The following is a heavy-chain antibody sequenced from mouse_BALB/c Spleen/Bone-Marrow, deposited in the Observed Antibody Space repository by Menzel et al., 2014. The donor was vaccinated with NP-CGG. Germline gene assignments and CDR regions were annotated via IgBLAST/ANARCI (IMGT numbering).Heavy chain of an antibody. CDR1: GFTFSTYG. Sequence: EVQRVESGGDLVKPGGSLKLSCAASGFTFSTYGMSWVRQTPDKRLEWVAALSSGGSTYYPDSVKGRFTISRDNARNILYLQMSSLRSEDTAMYYCAREGDGYDPAWFAYWGQGTLVTVSA. CDR2: LSSGGST. V-gene: IGHV5-6-5*01. J-gene: IGHJ3*01. D-gene: IGHD2-2*01. CDR3: AREGDGYDPAWFAY.